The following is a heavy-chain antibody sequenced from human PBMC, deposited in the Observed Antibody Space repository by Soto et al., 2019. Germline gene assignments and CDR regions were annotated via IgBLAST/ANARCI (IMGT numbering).Heavy chain of an antibody. CDR1: GFTFSSYA. Sequence: EVQLLESGGGLVQPGGSLRLSCAASGFTFSSYAMSWVRQAPGKGLEWVSAISGSGGSTYYADSVKGRFTISRDNSKNTLYLKMNSLRAEDTAVYYGAKGLRWELLVEVPIDPCRQGTLVTVSS. J-gene: IGHJ5*02. CDR3: AKGLRWELLVEVPIDP. CDR2: ISGSGGST. D-gene: IGHD1-26*01. V-gene: IGHV3-23*01.